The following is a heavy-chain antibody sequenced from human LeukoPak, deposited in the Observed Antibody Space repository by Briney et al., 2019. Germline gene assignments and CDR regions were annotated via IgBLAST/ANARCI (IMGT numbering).Heavy chain of an antibody. CDR3: ARRYCSSTSCYAFDY. J-gene: IGHJ4*02. V-gene: IGHV4-34*01. CDR1: GGSFSGYY. D-gene: IGHD2-2*01. Sequence: SETLSLTCAVYGGSFSGYYWSWIRQPPGKGLEWIGEINHSGSTNYNPSLKSRVTISVDTSKNQFSLKLSSVTAAGTAVYYCARRYCSSTSCYAFDYWGQGTLVTVSS. CDR2: INHSGST.